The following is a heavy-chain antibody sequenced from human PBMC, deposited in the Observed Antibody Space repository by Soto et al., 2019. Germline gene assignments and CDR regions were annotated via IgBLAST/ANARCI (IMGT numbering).Heavy chain of an antibody. Sequence: ASVKVSCKASGYTFTSYGISWVRQAPGQGLEWMGWISAYNGNTNYAQKLQGRVTMTTDTSTSTAYMELRSLRSDDTAVYYCARDWRSRVVPAAKRYPFDIWGQGTMVTVSS. CDR3: ARDWRSRVVPAAKRYPFDI. CDR2: ISAYNGNT. CDR1: GYTFTSYG. V-gene: IGHV1-18*01. D-gene: IGHD2-2*01. J-gene: IGHJ3*02.